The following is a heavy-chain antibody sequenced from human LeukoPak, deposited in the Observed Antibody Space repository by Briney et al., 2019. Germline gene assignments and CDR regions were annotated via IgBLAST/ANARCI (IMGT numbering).Heavy chain of an antibody. CDR1: GGSIRITSYY. D-gene: IGHD3-10*01. J-gene: IGHJ4*02. V-gene: IGHV4-39*07. CDR3: ARGGSYWDS. Sequence: SETLPLTCTVSGGSIRITSYYWGWIRQSPGREPEWIGSIYFSWRTHYNPSLESRVTISLDTSNNQFSLRLNSVTAADTAVYYCARGGSYWDSWGQGTLVTVSS. CDR2: IYFSWRT.